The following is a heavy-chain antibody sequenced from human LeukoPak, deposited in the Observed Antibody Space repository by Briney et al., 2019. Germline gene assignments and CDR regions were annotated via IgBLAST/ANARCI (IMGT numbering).Heavy chain of an antibody. V-gene: IGHV1-24*01. J-gene: IGHJ2*01. D-gene: IGHD3-3*01. CDR2: FDPGDGET. Sequence: ASVKVSCKVSGYTLTELSMHWVRQAPGKGLEWMGGFDPGDGETIYAQKFQGRVTMTEDTSTDTAYMELSSLRSEDTAVYYCATEGHSYYDFWSGRYFDLWGRGTLVTVSS. CDR1: GYTLTELS. CDR3: ATEGHSYYDFWSGRYFDL.